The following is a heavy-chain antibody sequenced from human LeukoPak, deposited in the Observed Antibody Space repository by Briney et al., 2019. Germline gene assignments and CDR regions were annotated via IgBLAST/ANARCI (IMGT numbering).Heavy chain of an antibody. CDR3: ARLGPDCSTTSCYVNVFDI. Sequence: GEPLQISGKYFGYSFTIYWIGGAGQMPGKGRDWMGIIYPGDSDTRTSPSFQGQVTISVDKSISTAYLQWSSLKASDTAMYYCARLGPDCSTTSCYVNVFDIWGQGTMVTVSS. D-gene: IGHD2-2*01. J-gene: IGHJ3*02. CDR1: GYSFTIYW. V-gene: IGHV5-51*01. CDR2: IYPGDSDT.